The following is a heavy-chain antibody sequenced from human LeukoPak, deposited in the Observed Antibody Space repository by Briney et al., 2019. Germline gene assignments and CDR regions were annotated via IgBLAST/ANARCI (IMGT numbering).Heavy chain of an antibody. J-gene: IGHJ6*03. CDR1: GYSISSGYY. V-gene: IGHV4-38-2*02. CDR3: ARDQDTAMVRYYYYYMDV. D-gene: IGHD5-18*01. Sequence: SETLSLTCTVSGYSISSGYYWGWIRQPPGKGLEWIGSIYHSGSTYYNPSLKSRVTISVDTSKNRFSLKLSSVTAADTAVYYCARDQDTAMVRYYYYYMDVWGKGTTVTVSS. CDR2: IYHSGST.